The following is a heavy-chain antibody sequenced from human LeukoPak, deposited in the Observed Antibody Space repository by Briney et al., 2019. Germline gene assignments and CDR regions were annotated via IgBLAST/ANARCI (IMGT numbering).Heavy chain of an antibody. CDR1: GYSFTSYW. CDR3: ARNHASGVWFGELLFDY. V-gene: IGHV5-51*01. Sequence: GESLKISCKGSGYSFTSYWIGWVRQMPGKGLKWMGIIYPGDSDTRYSPSFQGQVTISADKSISTAYLQWSSLKASDTAMYYCARNHASGVWFGELLFDYWGQGTLVTVSS. J-gene: IGHJ4*02. CDR2: IYPGDSDT. D-gene: IGHD3-10*01.